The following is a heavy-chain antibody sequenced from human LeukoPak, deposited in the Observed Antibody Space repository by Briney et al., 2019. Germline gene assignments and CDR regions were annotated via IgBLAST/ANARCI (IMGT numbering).Heavy chain of an antibody. J-gene: IGHJ4*02. V-gene: IGHV3-23*01. CDR2: ISGSGDSI. CDR1: GFTFNNYA. D-gene: IGHD6-19*01. Sequence: RGSLRLSCATSGFTFNNYAMSWVRQAPGKGLEWVSDISGSGDSIYYADSVKGRFTISRDNSKNTLYLQMNSLRAGDTAVYYCAKATSVSWSSGWYFDYWGQGTLVTVSS. CDR3: AKATSVSWSSGWYFDY.